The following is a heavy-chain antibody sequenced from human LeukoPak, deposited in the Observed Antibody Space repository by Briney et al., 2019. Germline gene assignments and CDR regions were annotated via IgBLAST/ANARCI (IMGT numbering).Heavy chain of an antibody. CDR1: GFTFSDYY. CDR2: ISSSGKTI. V-gene: IGHV3-11*04. D-gene: IGHD6-25*01. CDR3: AREGDGSNFDY. J-gene: IGHJ4*02. Sequence: GGSLRLSCAASGFTFSDYYMSWIRQTPGKGLEWISHISSSGKTIYYTDSVKGRFTISRDNTKNSLDLQMNDLRAEDTAVYYCAREGDGSNFDYWGQGTLVTVSS.